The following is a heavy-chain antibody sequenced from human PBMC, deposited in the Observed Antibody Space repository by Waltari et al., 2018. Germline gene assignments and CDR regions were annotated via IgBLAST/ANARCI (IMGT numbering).Heavy chain of an antibody. CDR3: ARGGVPDAYGDGSDYRNWFDP. V-gene: IGHV4-34*01. J-gene: IGHJ5*02. CDR1: GGSFSGYH. CDR2: INHPGFT. D-gene: IGHD4-17*01. Sequence: QVQLKEWGAGTLKPSETLSLTCAVYGGSFSGYHWTWLRPSPGKGLEWLGEINHPGFTNYKPSRKGRITILKDTSKNQFSLRLSSVTAADSAVYYCARGGVPDAYGDGSDYRNWFDPWGQGILVTVSS.